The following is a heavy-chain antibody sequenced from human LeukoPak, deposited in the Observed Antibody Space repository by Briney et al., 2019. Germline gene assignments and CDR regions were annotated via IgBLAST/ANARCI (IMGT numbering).Heavy chain of an antibody. Sequence: SETLSLTCAVSGGSISSGGYSWSWIRQPPGKGLEWIGYIYHSGSTYYNPSLKTRVTISVDRSKNQFSLKLSSVTAADTAVYYCARQRGNNYFDYWGQGTLVTVSS. CDR3: ARQRGNNYFDY. CDR1: GGSISSGGYS. V-gene: IGHV4-30-2*01. D-gene: IGHD3-10*01. CDR2: IYHSGST. J-gene: IGHJ4*02.